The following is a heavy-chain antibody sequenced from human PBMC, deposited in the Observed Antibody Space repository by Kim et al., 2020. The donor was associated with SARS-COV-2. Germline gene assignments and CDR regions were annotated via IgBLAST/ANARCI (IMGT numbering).Heavy chain of an antibody. V-gene: IGHV5-51*01. D-gene: IGHD3-22*01. CDR3: ARCGLVSSGYTDY. Sequence: YSPSFQGQVTISADKSISTAYLQWSSLKASDTAMYYCARCGLVSSGYTDYWGQGTLVTVSS. J-gene: IGHJ4*02.